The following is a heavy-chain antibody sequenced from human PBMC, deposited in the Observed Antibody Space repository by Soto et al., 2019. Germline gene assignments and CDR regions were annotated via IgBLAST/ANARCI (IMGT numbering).Heavy chain of an antibody. CDR1: GGSISRSSYY. CDR3: ARVSAALYYFDY. V-gene: IGHV4-39*01. CDR2: IYYSGST. J-gene: IGHJ4*02. Sequence: SETLSLTCTVSGGSISRSSYYWGWIRQPPGKGLEWIGSIYYSGSTYYNPSLKSRVTISVDTSKNQFSLKLSSVTAADTAVYCCARVSAALYYFDYWGQGTLVTVSS. D-gene: IGHD2-2*01.